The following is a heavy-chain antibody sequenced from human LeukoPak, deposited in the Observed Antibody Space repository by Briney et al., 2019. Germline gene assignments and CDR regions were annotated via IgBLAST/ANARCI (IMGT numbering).Heavy chain of an antibody. V-gene: IGHV1-69*05. J-gene: IGHJ3*02. CDR3: ARPVRSYWPWGAFDI. CDR1: GGTFSSYA. CDR2: IIPIFGTA. D-gene: IGHD1-26*01. Sequence: SVKVSCKASGGTFSSYAIIWVRQAPGQGLEWMGGIIPIFGTANYAQKFQGRVTITTDESTSTAYMELSSLRSEDTAVYYCARPVRSYWPWGAFDIWGQGTMVTVSS.